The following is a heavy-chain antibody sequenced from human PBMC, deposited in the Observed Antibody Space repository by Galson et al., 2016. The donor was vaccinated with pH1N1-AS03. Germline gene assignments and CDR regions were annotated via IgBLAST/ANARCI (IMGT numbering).Heavy chain of an antibody. CDR3: ARKGDSRRWYALDY. J-gene: IGHJ4*02. D-gene: IGHD6-13*01. CDR2: IYPDDSDT. CDR1: GYRFPTSW. Sequence: QSGAEVKKPGESLKISCQGSGYRFPTSWIGWVRQMPGKGLEWMGIIYPDDSDTRYSPSFPGQVTISVDKSISTAYLQWSSLKASDTAIYYCARKGDSRRWYALDYWGQGTLVTVSS. V-gene: IGHV5-51*01.